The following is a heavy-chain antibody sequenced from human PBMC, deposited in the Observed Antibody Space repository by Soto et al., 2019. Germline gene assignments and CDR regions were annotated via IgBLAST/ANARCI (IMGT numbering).Heavy chain of an antibody. V-gene: IGHV1-69*02. CDR1: GGTFSSYT. CDR2: IIPILGIA. J-gene: IGHJ4*02. Sequence: QVQLVQSGAEVKKPGSSVKVSCKASGGTFSSYTISWVRQAPGQGLEWMGRIIPILGIANYAQKFQGRVTITADKSTSTAYMELSSLISEDTALYYCARDDGLAYCGGDCYSWGQGTLVTVSS. CDR3: ARDDGLAYCGGDCYS. D-gene: IGHD2-21*02.